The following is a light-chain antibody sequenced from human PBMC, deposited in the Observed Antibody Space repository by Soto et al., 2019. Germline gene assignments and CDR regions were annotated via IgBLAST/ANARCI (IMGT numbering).Light chain of an antibody. CDR2: GAS. Sequence: EIVLTQSPATLSLSPGERATLSCRASQSVSSSLAWYQQKPGQAARLLIYGASNGATGIPARFSGTGSGTDFTLTISSLEPEDFAVYYCQQRYNWPLTFGGGTKVEIK. V-gene: IGKV3-11*01. CDR1: QSVSSS. CDR3: QQRYNWPLT. J-gene: IGKJ4*01.